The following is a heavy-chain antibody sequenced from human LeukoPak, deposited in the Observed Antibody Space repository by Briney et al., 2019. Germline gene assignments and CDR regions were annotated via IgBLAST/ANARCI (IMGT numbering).Heavy chain of an antibody. CDR1: GFTFSSYA. Sequence: GGSLRLSCAASGFTFSSYAMSWVRQAPAKGLEWVSAISGSGGSTYYTDSVKGRFTISRDNSRNTLCLQMNSLGADDTAVYYCAKTKLGYCSGGSCYSRHYRLDYWGQGTLVTVSS. V-gene: IGHV3-23*01. CDR3: AKTKLGYCSGGSCYSRHYRLDY. D-gene: IGHD2-15*01. J-gene: IGHJ4*02. CDR2: ISGSGGST.